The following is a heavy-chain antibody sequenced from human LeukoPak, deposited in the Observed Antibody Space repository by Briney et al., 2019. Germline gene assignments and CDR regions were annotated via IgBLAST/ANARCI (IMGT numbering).Heavy chain of an antibody. Sequence: ASVKVSCKASGYTYTSYDINWVRQATGQGLEWMGWMNPNSGNTGYAQKFQGRVTMTRNTSISTAYMELSSLRSEDTAVYYCARVTSFLGYCSGGSLSCGSQYYGMDVWGQGTTVTVSS. CDR3: ARVTSFLGYCSGGSLSCGSQYYGMDV. D-gene: IGHD2-15*01. CDR1: GYTYTSYD. CDR2: MNPNSGNT. V-gene: IGHV1-8*01. J-gene: IGHJ6*02.